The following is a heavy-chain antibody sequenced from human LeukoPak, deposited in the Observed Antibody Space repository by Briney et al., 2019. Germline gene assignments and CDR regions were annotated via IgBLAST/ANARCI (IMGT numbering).Heavy chain of an antibody. CDR1: GFTFSSYA. CDR3: ARFYGDYGASFDY. J-gene: IGHJ4*02. Sequence: GGSLRLSCAASGFTFSSYAMSWVRQAPGKVLEWVSAISGSGGSTYYADSVKGRFTISRDNSKNTLYLQMNSLRAEDTAVYYCARFYGDYGASFDYWGQGTLVTVSS. CDR2: ISGSGGST. D-gene: IGHD4-17*01. V-gene: IGHV3-23*01.